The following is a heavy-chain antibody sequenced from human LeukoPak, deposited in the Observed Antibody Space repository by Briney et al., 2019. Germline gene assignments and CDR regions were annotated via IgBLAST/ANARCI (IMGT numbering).Heavy chain of an antibody. Sequence: PGEILTLSCGVSGYTIRSGYYRGGIRQSPGRVVEWIAIIYHSGYTLYNPSLKSRVTISADTSKNHLSLELTTVSAEDPAVYFCARAPSGIATTGKYYYYYYMDVWGKGTPVTVSS. V-gene: IGHV4-38-2*01. CDR3: ARAPSGIATTGKYYYYYYMDV. CDR1: GYTIRSGYY. J-gene: IGHJ6*03. D-gene: IGHD1-1*01. CDR2: IYHSGYT.